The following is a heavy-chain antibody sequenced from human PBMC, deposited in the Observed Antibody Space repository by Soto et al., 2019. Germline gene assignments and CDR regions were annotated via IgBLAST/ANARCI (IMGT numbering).Heavy chain of an antibody. CDR2: ISYDGSNK. J-gene: IGHJ4*02. D-gene: IGHD3-22*01. CDR3: AKDSNNPYYYDSSGYYPY. Sequence: GGSLRLSCAASGFTSSSYGMHWVRQAPGKGLEWVAVISYDGSNKYYADSVKGRFTISRDNSKNTLYLQMNSLRAEDTAVYYCAKDSNNPYYYDSSGYYPYWGQGTLVTVSS. V-gene: IGHV3-30*18. CDR1: GFTSSSYG.